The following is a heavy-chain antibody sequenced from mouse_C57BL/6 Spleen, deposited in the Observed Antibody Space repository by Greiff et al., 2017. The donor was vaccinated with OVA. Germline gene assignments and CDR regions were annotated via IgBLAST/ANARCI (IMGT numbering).Heavy chain of an antibody. CDR3: ARNSGATVVDD. CDR1: GFSLTSYG. CDR2: IWSGGST. V-gene: IGHV2-2*01. J-gene: IGHJ2*01. D-gene: IGHD1-1*01. Sequence: VQLQQSGPGLVKPSQSLSITCTVSGFSLTSYGVHWVRQSPGKGLEWLGVIWSGGSTAYNAAFISRLSISTDNSTSQVFFKMNSLQADDTAIYYCARNSGATVVDDWGQGTTLTVSS.